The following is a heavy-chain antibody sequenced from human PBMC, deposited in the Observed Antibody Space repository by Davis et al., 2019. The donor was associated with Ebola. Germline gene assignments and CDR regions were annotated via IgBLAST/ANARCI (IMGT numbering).Heavy chain of an antibody. CDR1: GYSFTTYW. D-gene: IGHD4-17*01. Sequence: GASLKISCKGSGYSFTTYWIAWVRQMPGKGLEWMGIIYPGDSDTRYSPSFQGQVTISADKSITTAYLQWSSLKASDTAMYYCARITTVTTNWGQGTLVTVSS. V-gene: IGHV5-51*01. J-gene: IGHJ4*02. CDR2: IYPGDSDT. CDR3: ARITTVTTN.